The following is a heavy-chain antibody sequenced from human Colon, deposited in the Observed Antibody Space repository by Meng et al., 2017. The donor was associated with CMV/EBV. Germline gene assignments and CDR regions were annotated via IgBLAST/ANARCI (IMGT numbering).Heavy chain of an antibody. D-gene: IGHD5-18*01. V-gene: IGHV3-21*06. CDR3: ARDQYTAMVKDGMDV. Sequence: GVLKISCAASGFTFSSYPMYWVRQAPGKGLEWVASISSSSSYIYYADSLKGRFTISRDDARNSLFLQMNSLSVEDTAVYYCARDQYTAMVKDGMDVWGQGTTVTVSS. J-gene: IGHJ6*02. CDR2: ISSSSSYI. CDR1: GFTFSSYP.